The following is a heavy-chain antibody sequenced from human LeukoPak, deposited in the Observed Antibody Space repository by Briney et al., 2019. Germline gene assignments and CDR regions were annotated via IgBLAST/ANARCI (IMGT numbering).Heavy chain of an antibody. CDR1: GFTFSSYE. CDR3: ARGDIVVVPAAISYYYYYYGMDV. CDR2: ISSSGSTI. Sequence: GGSLRLSCAASGFTFSSYEMNWVRQAPGKGLEWVSYISSSGSTIYYADSVKGRFTISRDNAKNSLYLQMNCLRAEDTAVYYCARGDIVVVPAAISYYYYYYGMDVWGKGTTVTVSS. J-gene: IGHJ6*04. V-gene: IGHV3-48*03. D-gene: IGHD2-2*02.